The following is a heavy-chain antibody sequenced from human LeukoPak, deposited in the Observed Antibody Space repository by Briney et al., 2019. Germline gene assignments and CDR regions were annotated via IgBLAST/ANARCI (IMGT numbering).Heavy chain of an antibody. CDR2: ISYDGSNK. J-gene: IGHJ6*02. V-gene: IGHV3-30*18. CDR3: AKDLAPTRYCSSTSCYNHYYYGMDV. Sequence: GGSLRLSCAASGFTFSSYGMHWVRQAPGKGLEWVAVISYDGSNKYYADSVKGRFTISRDNSKNTLYLQTNSLRAEDTAVYYCAKDLAPTRYCSSTSCYNHYYYGMDVWGQGTTVTVSS. CDR1: GFTFSSYG. D-gene: IGHD2-2*02.